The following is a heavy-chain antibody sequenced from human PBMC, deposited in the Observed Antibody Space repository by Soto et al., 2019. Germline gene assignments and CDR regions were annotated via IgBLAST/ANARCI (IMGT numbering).Heavy chain of an antibody. CDR1: GFTLSSYA. Sequence: HPGGSLSLSCAASGFTLSSYAMNWVRQAPGKGLEWVSYISSSSSTIYYADSVKGRFTISRDNAKNSLYLQMNSLRDEDTAVYYCARLLYDFWSGYYRRGPLDVWGHWTTVTVSS. CDR3: ARLLYDFWSGYYRRGPLDV. D-gene: IGHD3-3*01. CDR2: ISSSSSTI. V-gene: IGHV3-48*02. J-gene: IGHJ6*02.